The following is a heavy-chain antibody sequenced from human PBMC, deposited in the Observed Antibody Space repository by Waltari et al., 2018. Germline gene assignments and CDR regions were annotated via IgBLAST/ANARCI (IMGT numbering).Heavy chain of an antibody. V-gene: IGHV4-39*02. CDR3: ARRFGNAFDI. CDR2: IYYSGST. CDR1: GGPISSSSFH. Sequence: QLQLQESGPGLVKPSETLSLICTVSGGPISSSSFHWDWIRQPPGKGLEWIGNIYYSGSTSYNPSLKSRVTISVDTSKNHLLLKLTSVSAADSSVYYCARRFGNAFDIWGQGIMVTVSS. J-gene: IGHJ3*02. D-gene: IGHD3-3*01.